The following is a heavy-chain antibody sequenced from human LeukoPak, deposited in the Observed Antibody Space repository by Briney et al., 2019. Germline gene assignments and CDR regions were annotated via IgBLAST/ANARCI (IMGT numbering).Heavy chain of an antibody. D-gene: IGHD3-22*01. J-gene: IGHJ4*02. V-gene: IGHV4-59*08. CDR1: GGSISSYY. CDR3: ARQVIHYSETSAYYYVDN. Sequence: PSETLSLTCTVSGGSISSYYWSWIRQPPGKGLEWIGYINYSGSTNYNPSLKSRVTISVDTSKNQFSLKLSSVTAADTAVYYCARQVIHYSETSAYYYVDNWGRGTLVTVSS. CDR2: INYSGST.